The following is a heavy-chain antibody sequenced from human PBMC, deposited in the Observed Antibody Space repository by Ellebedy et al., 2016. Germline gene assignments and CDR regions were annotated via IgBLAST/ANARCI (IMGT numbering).Heavy chain of an antibody. CDR3: ARSGQSLGYWYFDL. CDR1: GDSVSSINAA. V-gene: IGHV6-1*01. J-gene: IGHJ2*01. Sequence: SQTLSLTCXISGDSVSSINAAWNWIRQSPSRGLEWLGRTYHRSEWYNDYALSVKSRITINPDTSKNQFSLQLNSVAPEDTAVYYCARSGQSLGYWYFDLWGRGTLVTVSS. CDR2: TYHRSEWYN. D-gene: IGHD3-10*01.